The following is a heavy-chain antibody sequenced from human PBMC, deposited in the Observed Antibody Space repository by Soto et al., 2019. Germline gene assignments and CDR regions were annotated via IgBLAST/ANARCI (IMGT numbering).Heavy chain of an antibody. V-gene: IGHV3-53*01. CDR1: GFSVSGNY. J-gene: IGHJ4*02. CDR3: ARASARWGSDAAH. Sequence: EVQVVESGGGLIQPGGSLRLSCAASGFSVSGNYMGWVRQAPGKGLEWVSAIYSGGSTHYADSVTGRFTISRDNSKNTLYLQMNSLRAEETAVYYCARASARWGSDAAHWGQGTLVTVSS. CDR2: IYSGGST. D-gene: IGHD7-27*01.